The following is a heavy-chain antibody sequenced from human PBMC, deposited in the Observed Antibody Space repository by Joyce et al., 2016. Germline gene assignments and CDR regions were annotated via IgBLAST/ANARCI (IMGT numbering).Heavy chain of an antibody. V-gene: IGHV5-51*01. CDR1: VYSFNSYW. Sequence: EVQLVQSGGEVKKPGESLKISCKGVVYSFNSYWLGWVRQMPGNGLELMGIINAEDSDTRYSPSFQGQVTISVDRSIKTAHLRGGSLRASDTAIYYCARSAVRGTLSPFFDYWGQGSLVTVSS. D-gene: IGHD3-16*01. CDR3: ARSAVRGTLSPFFDY. J-gene: IGHJ4*02. CDR2: INAEDSDT.